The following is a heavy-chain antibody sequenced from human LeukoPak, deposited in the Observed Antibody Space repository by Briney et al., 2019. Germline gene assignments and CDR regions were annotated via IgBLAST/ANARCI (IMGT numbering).Heavy chain of an antibody. J-gene: IGHJ4*02. D-gene: IGHD6-19*01. CDR3: ANNGGVAVAGSFDN. Sequence: GGSLSLSCAASGFTFSSYAMSWVRQAPGKGLEGVSAVSSSGSNTYYADSVKGRFTISRDNSKNTLYLQMNSLRAEDTAVYYCANNGGVAVAGSFDNWGQGTLVTVSS. V-gene: IGHV3-23*01. CDR1: GFTFSSYA. CDR2: VSSSGSNT.